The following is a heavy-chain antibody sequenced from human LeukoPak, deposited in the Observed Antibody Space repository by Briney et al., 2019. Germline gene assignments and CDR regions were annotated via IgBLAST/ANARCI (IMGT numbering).Heavy chain of an antibody. V-gene: IGHV1-69*05. CDR3: ASLNGLRKNWFDS. D-gene: IGHD2-8*01. J-gene: IGHJ5*01. Sequence: SVKVSCKAAGGTFSSYASSWMRQAPGQGLEWIGGIIPIFGTANYAQKFKGRVTITTDESTSTAYMELSSVRSEDTAVYYCASLNGLRKNWFDSWGQGTLVIVSS. CDR1: GGTFSSYA. CDR2: IIPIFGTA.